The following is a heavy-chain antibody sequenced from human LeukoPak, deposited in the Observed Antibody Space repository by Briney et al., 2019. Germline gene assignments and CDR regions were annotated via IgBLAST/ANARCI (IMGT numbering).Heavy chain of an antibody. J-gene: IGHJ6*03. Sequence: PSETLSLTCAVYGGSFSGYFWSWIRQPPGKGLEWIGEINHSGSTTYNPSLKSRVTISVDTSKNQFSLKLSSVTAADTAVYYCARTPPAVTNSYYYYMDVWGKGTTVTVSS. V-gene: IGHV4-34*01. CDR2: INHSGST. D-gene: IGHD4-17*01. CDR1: GGSFSGYF. CDR3: ARTPPAVTNSYYYYMDV.